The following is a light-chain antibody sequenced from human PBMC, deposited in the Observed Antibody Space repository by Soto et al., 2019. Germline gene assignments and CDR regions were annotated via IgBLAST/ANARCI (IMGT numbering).Light chain of an antibody. CDR1: QSVSSSY. V-gene: IGKV3-20*01. CDR2: GAS. Sequence: EIVLTQSPGTLSLSPGERATLSCRARQSVSSSYLAWYQQKPGKAPRLRIYGASSRATGIPDRFSCSGSGTDFTLTISRLEPEDFAVYYCQQYGSSPYNFGKGPKREIK. J-gene: IGKJ2*01. CDR3: QQYGSSPYN.